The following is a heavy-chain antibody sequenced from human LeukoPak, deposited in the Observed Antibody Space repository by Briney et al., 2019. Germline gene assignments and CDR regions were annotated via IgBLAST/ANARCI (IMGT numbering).Heavy chain of an antibody. V-gene: IGHV1-18*04. D-gene: IGHD2-2*02. CDR2: ISAYNGNT. J-gene: IGHJ4*02. CDR3: SRIPLLGIDY. Sequence: GASEKLSCKSSGYTFTIYGISWVRHPPGQGLERVGCISAYNGNTNYAQKPQSRVTMTTDTSTSTAYMELRSLRSDDTAVYYCSRIPLLGIDYWGQGTLVTVSS. CDR1: GYTFTIYG.